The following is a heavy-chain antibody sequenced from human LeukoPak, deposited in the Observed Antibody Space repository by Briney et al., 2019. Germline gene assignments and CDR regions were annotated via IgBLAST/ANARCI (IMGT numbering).Heavy chain of an antibody. Sequence: GASVTVSYTASVYTFTKSGISWGRQAPGQGLEWMGWISAYNGTTHYPQKVQGTVTIPPHTSTTTAYIELRSLRSDATALYYCARAGGWAREDYKADAFDICGQGTMVTVSS. V-gene: IGHV1-18*01. CDR3: ARAGGWAREDYKADAFDI. J-gene: IGHJ3*02. CDR2: ISAYNGTT. D-gene: IGHD6-19*01. CDR1: VYTFTKSG.